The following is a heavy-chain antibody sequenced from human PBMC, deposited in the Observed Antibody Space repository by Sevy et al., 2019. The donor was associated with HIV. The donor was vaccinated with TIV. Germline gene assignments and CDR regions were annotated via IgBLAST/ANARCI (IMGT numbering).Heavy chain of an antibody. CDR1: GYSFASYW. CDR3: ARLVGNYYYGMDV. J-gene: IGHJ6*02. D-gene: IGHD1-26*01. V-gene: IGHV5-51*01. Sequence: GESLKISCKGSGYSFASYWIGWVRQMAGKGLEWMGIIYPGDSDTRYSRSFQGQVTISADKSISTAYLQWSSLKASDTAMYYCARLVGNYYYGMDVWGQGTTVTVSS. CDR2: IYPGDSDT.